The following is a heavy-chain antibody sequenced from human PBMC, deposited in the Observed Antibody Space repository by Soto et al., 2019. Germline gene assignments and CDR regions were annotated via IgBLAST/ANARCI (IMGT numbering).Heavy chain of an antibody. CDR3: ARGRRRDGYNLDY. Sequence: QVQLQQWGAGLLKPSETLSLTCAVYGGSFSGYYWSWIRQPPGKGLEWIGEINHSGSTNYNPSLNSRVTLSVDTSKNQFSLELSSVTAADTAVYYCARGRRRDGYNLDYWGQGTLVTVSS. CDR2: INHSGST. D-gene: IGHD5-12*01. CDR1: GGSFSGYY. J-gene: IGHJ4*02. V-gene: IGHV4-34*01.